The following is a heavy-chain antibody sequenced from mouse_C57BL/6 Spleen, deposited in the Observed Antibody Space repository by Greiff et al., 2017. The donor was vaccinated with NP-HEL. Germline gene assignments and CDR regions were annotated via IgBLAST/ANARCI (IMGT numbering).Heavy chain of an antibody. Sequence: EVQRVESEGGLVQPGSSMKLSCTASGFTFSDYYMAWVRQVPEKGLEWVANINYDGSSTYYLDSLKSRFIISRDNAKNILYLQMSSLKSEDTATYYCARDGILRTFDYWGQGTTLTVSS. D-gene: IGHD1-1*01. CDR1: GFTFSDYY. J-gene: IGHJ2*01. CDR2: INYDGSST. V-gene: IGHV5-16*01. CDR3: ARDGILRTFDY.